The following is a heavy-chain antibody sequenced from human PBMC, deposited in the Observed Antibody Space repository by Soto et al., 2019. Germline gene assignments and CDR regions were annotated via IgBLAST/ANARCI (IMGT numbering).Heavy chain of an antibody. CDR2: ISSSSSYI. Sequence: EVQLVESGGGLVKPGGSLRLSCAASGFTFSSYSMNWVRQAPGKGLEWVSSISSSSSYIYYADSVKGRFTISRDNAKNSLYLQMNSLRAEDTAVYYCSRDLAYSSSSYPWDYYYYYGMDVWGQGTTVTVSS. D-gene: IGHD6-6*01. J-gene: IGHJ6*02. CDR3: SRDLAYSSSSYPWDYYYYYGMDV. CDR1: GFTFSSYS. V-gene: IGHV3-21*01.